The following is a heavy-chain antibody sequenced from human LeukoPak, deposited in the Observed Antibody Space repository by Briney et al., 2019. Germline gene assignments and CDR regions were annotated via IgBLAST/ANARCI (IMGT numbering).Heavy chain of an antibody. J-gene: IGHJ5*02. CDR1: GFTFSNAW. D-gene: IGHD2-21*02. V-gene: IGHV3-15*01. CDR2: IKSKTDGGTT. Sequence: GSLRLSCAASGFTFSNAWMSWVRQAPGKGLEWVGRIKSKTDGGTTDYAAPVKGRFTISRDDSINTLYLQMNSLKTEDTAVYYCAKDLEAYCGGDCSGWFDPWGQGTLVTVSS. CDR3: AKDLEAYCGGDCSGWFDP.